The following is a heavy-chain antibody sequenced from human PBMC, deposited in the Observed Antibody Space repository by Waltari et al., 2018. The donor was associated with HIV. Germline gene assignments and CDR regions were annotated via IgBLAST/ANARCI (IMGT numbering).Heavy chain of an antibody. Sequence: QVQLVQSGAEVQKPGSSVKVSCKASGGTFRSYAIRWVRHAPGQGLEWMGRIIPILGIANYAQKFQGRVTITADKSTSTAYMELSSLRSEDTAVYYCARGYYYGSGSLIDYWGQGTLVTVSS. D-gene: IGHD3-10*01. CDR3: ARGYYYGSGSLIDY. CDR2: IIPILGIA. J-gene: IGHJ4*02. V-gene: IGHV1-69*04. CDR1: GGTFRSYA.